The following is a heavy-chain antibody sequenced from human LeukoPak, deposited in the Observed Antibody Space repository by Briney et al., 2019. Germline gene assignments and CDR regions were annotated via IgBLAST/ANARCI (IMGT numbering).Heavy chain of an antibody. CDR2: IYTSGST. V-gene: IGHV4-4*07. CDR3: ARITVTIGPDY. D-gene: IGHD4-17*01. Sequence: PSETLSLTCTVSGGSISSYYWSWIRQPAGKGLEWIGRIYTSGSTNYNPSLKSRVTISVDTSKNQFSLNLSSVTAADTAVYYCARITVTIGPDYWGQGTLVTVSS. J-gene: IGHJ4*02. CDR1: GGSISSYY.